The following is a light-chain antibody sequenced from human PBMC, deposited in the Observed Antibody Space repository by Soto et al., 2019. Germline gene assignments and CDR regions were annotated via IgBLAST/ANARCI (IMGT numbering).Light chain of an antibody. Sequence: DIQMTQSPSTLSASVGDRVTITCRASQSISTWLAWYQQKPGKAPKFLIYDASNLESGVSSRFSGSGSGTEFTLTISSLQPDDCATYYCQQYYSYRYTFGQGTKLEIK. CDR1: QSISTW. J-gene: IGKJ2*01. CDR2: DAS. V-gene: IGKV1-5*01. CDR3: QQYYSYRYT.